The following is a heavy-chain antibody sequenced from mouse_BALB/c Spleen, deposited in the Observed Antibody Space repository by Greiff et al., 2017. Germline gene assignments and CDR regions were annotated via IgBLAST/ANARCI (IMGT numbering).Heavy chain of an antibody. V-gene: IGHV2-9*02. J-gene: IGHJ3*01. CDR1: GFSLTSYG. Sequence: VQGVESGPGLVAPSQSLSITCTVSGFSLTSYGVHWVRQPPGKGLEWLGVIWAGGSTNYNSALMSRLSISKDNSKSQVFLKMNSLQTDDTAMYYCARFYYGNYSWFAYWGQGTLVTVSA. CDR2: IWAGGST. CDR3: ARFYYGNYSWFAY. D-gene: IGHD2-1*01.